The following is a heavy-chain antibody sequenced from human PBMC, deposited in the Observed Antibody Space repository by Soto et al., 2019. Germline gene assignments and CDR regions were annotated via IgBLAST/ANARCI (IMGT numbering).Heavy chain of an antibody. CDR1: GFTCGSYC. CDR2: IWYDGSNK. Sequence: GGSQRLPCTASGFTCGSYCMRLVSNTKGKGLEWVAVIWYDGSNKYYADSVKGRFTISRDNSKNTLYLQMNSLRAEDTAVYYCASDITMVRGGNRLCYGMDGWGQGTTVTVFS. V-gene: IGHV3-33*08. CDR3: ASDITMVRGGNRLCYGMDG. J-gene: IGHJ6*02. D-gene: IGHD3-10*01.